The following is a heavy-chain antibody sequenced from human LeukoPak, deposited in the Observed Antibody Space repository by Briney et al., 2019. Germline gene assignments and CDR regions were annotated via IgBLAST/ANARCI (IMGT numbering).Heavy chain of an antibody. D-gene: IGHD1-26*01. V-gene: IGHV3-21*01. Sequence: GGSLRLSCAASGFTVSSDYTNWVRQAPGKGLEWVSSITSSSTYIYYADSVRGRFTISRDNAKNSLYLQMNSLRAEDTAVYFCARDPYSGNYGAYYYYYMYVWGKGTTVTISS. CDR1: GFTVSSDY. CDR2: ITSSSTYI. J-gene: IGHJ6*03. CDR3: ARDPYSGNYGAYYYYYMYV.